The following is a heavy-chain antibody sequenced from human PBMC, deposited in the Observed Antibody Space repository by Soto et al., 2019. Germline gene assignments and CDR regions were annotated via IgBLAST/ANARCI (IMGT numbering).Heavy chain of an antibody. CDR2: MNPINGAT. CDR3: GRGPSPRAPAGGTPYYYAMDV. CDR1: GYDFTAYD. D-gene: IGHD6-13*01. J-gene: IGHJ6*02. Sequence: ASVKVSCKASGYDFTAYDINWVRQASGQGLEWMGWMNPINGATGSARRFQGRVSMTRNTATATAYLELTSLRSDDSAVYYCGRGPSPRAPAGGTPYYYAMDVWGQGTTVTV. V-gene: IGHV1-8*02.